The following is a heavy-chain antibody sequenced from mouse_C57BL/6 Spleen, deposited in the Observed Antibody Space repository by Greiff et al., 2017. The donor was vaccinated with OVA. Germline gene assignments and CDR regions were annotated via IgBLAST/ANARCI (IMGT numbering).Heavy chain of an antibody. Sequence: ESGPGLVKPSQSLSLTCSVTGYSITSGYYWNWIRQFPGNKLEWMGYISYDGSNNYNPSLKNRISITRDTSKNQFFLKLNSVTTEDTATYYCARVSNYDAMDYWGQGTSVTVSS. CDR3: ARVSNYDAMDY. CDR2: ISYDGSN. D-gene: IGHD2-5*01. CDR1: GYSITSGYY. J-gene: IGHJ4*01. V-gene: IGHV3-6*01.